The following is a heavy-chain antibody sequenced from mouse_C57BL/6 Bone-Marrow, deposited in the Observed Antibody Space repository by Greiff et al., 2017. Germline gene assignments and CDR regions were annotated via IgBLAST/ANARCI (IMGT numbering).Heavy chain of an antibody. V-gene: IGHV1-50*01. CDR1: GYTFTSYW. CDR3: AREDYYGSSSWFAY. D-gene: IGHD1-1*01. J-gene: IGHJ3*01. Sequence: VQLQQPGAELVKPGASVKLSCKASGYTFTSYWMQWVKQRPGQGLEWIGEIDPSDSSTNYNQKFKGKATLTVDTSSSTAYMQLSSLTSEDSAVYYCAREDYYGSSSWFAYWGQGTLVTVSA. CDR2: IDPSDSST.